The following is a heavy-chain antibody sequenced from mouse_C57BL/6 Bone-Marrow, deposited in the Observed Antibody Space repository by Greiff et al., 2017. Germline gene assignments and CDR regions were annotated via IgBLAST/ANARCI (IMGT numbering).Heavy chain of an antibody. Sequence: QVQLQQSGPELVKPGASVKISCKASGYTFTDYYINWVKQRPGQGLEWIGWIFPGSGSTYYNEKFKGKATLTVDKSSSTAYMLLSSLTSEDSAVDFWARSGYYDHDGYFDYWGQGTTLTVSS. CDR1: GYTFTDYY. D-gene: IGHD2-4*01. V-gene: IGHV1-75*01. CDR2: IFPGSGST. CDR3: ARSGYYDHDGYFDY. J-gene: IGHJ2*01.